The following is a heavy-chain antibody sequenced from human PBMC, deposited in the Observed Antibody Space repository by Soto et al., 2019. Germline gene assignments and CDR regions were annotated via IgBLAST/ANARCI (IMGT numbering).Heavy chain of an antibody. CDR1: GGTVSSYA. J-gene: IGHJ4*02. CDR3: ARALSSDSTGFRGYDL. V-gene: IGHV1-69*01. D-gene: IGHD3-10*01. CDR2: FIPIFVSA. Sequence: HVHLVQSGAEVKKAGSSVNVSCKASGGTVSSYAITWVRQAPGKGLEWMGVFIPIFVSAHYAQKFQGRVIITADDSTNTAYMELSGLRSEDTALYYCARALSSDSTGFRGYDLWGQGTLVTVSS.